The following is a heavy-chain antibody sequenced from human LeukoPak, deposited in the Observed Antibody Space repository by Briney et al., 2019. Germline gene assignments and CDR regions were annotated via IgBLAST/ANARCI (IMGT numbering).Heavy chain of an antibody. CDR1: GFTFINYA. CDR2: ISNDATNK. J-gene: IGHJ4*02. D-gene: IGHD3-10*01. V-gene: IGHV3-30*04. Sequence: GGSLRLSCAASGFTFINYAMHWVRQAPGKGLEWVAVISNDATNKNYADSVKGRLTIMRDKTKNTVYLQMIGLMAEETAVYYCARAWWFGSHFYYWGQGTLVTVSS. CDR3: ARAWWFGSHFYY.